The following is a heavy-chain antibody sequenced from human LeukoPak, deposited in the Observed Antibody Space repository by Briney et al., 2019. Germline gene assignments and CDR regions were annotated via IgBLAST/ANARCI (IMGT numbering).Heavy chain of an antibody. V-gene: IGHV3-9*01. Sequence: GGSLRLSCAASGFTFDDYAMHWVRQAPGKGLEWVSGISWNSGSIGYADSVKGRFTISRDNAKNSLYLHMNSLRAEDTAVYYCATGRSSGWSYFDYWGQGTLVTVSS. CDR1: GFTFDDYA. CDR2: ISWNSGSI. CDR3: ATGRSSGWSYFDY. D-gene: IGHD6-19*01. J-gene: IGHJ4*02.